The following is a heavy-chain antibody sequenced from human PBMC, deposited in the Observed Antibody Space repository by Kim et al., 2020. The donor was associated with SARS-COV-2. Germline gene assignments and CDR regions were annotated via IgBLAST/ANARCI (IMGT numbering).Heavy chain of an antibody. CDR1: GFTFSSYA. D-gene: IGHD3-22*01. Sequence: GGSLRLSCAASGFTFSSYAMSWVRQAPGKGLEWVSAISGSGGSTYYADSVKGRFTISRDNSKNTLYLQMNSLRAEDTAVYYCAKIYYYDSSGYFDAFDIWGQGTMVTVSS. CDR2: ISGSGGST. CDR3: AKIYYYDSSGYFDAFDI. J-gene: IGHJ3*02. V-gene: IGHV3-23*01.